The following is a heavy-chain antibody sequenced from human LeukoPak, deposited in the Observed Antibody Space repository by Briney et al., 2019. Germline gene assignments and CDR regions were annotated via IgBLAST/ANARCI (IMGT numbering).Heavy chain of an antibody. D-gene: IGHD3-10*01. V-gene: IGHV4-39*07. CDR1: GGSISSSSYY. J-gene: IGHJ4*02. CDR2: IYYSGST. Sequence: PSETLSLTCTVSGGSISSSSYYWGWIRQPPGKGLEWIGSIYYSGSTYYNPSLKSRVTISVDTSKNQFSLKLSSVTAADTAVYYCARTERFSPPPREDRLGSLPDYWGQGTLVTVSS. CDR3: ARTERFSPPPREDRLGSLPDY.